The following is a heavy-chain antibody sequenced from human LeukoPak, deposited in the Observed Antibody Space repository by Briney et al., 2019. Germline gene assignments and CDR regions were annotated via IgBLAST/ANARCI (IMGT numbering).Heavy chain of an antibody. CDR3: ARDLNDSNYGYWYFDL. Sequence: SGGSLRLSCAASGFTFSSYSMNWVRQAPGKGLELVSSISSSSSYIYYADSVKGRFTISRDNAKNSLYLQMNSLRAEDTAVYYCARDLNDSNYGYWYFDLWGRGTLVTVSS. V-gene: IGHV3-21*04. CDR1: GFTFSSYS. CDR2: ISSSSSYI. D-gene: IGHD4-11*01. J-gene: IGHJ2*01.